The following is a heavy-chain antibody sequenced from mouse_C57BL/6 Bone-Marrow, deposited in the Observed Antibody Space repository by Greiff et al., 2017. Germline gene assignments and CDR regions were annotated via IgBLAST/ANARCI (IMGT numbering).Heavy chain of an antibody. Sequence: VQLQQSGAELVKPGASVKISCKVSGYAFSTYWMNWVKQRPGKGLEWIGRIYPGDGDTNNNGKFKGKATLTADKSSSTDYMRLSSLTSEDSAVYFCARDWDYFDYWGQGTTLTVAS. CDR2: IYPGDGDT. CDR1: GYAFSTYW. J-gene: IGHJ2*01. V-gene: IGHV1-80*01. CDR3: ARDWDYFDY. D-gene: IGHD4-1*01.